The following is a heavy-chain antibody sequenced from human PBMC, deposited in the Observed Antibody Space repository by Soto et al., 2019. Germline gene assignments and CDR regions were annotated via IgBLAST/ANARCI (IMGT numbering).Heavy chain of an antibody. CDR3: AMPIIAGATGGAYYYGMDF. J-gene: IGHJ6*02. CDR2: IIPIFGTA. CDR1: GGTFSSYA. V-gene: IGHV1-69*13. Sequence: SVKVSCKASGGTFSSYAISWVRQAPGQGLEWMGGIIPIFGTANYAQKFQGRVTITADESTSTAYMELSSLRSEDTAVYYCAMPIIAGATGGAYYYGMDFWGQGXTVTVSS. D-gene: IGHD1-7*01.